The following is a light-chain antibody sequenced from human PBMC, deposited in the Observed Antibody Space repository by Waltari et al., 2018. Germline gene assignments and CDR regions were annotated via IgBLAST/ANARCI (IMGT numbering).Light chain of an antibody. V-gene: IGKV2-28*01. Sequence: EMVLTQSPLSLPVTTGEPASLSCRSNQSLLHSTGYNYLNWSLQKPGQSPQILIYLGSTRASVFPNRFRASASDTDFTLKISRVEAKDVGVFYCRQALQTPVNFGYGTRLEIK. CDR3: RQALQTPVN. CDR2: LGS. CDR1: QSLLHSTGYNY. J-gene: IGKJ5*01.